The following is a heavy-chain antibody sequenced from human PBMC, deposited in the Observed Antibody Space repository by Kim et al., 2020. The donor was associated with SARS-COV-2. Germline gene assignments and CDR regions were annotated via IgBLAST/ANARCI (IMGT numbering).Heavy chain of an antibody. Sequence: ASVKVSCKASGYTFTGYYMHWVRQAPGQGLEWMGRINPNSGGTNYAQKFQGRVTMTRDTSISTAYMELSRLRSDDTAVYYCARVRHMTTVTTWTFGYWGQGTLVTVSS. CDR2: INPNSGGT. CDR3: ARVRHMTTVTTWTFGY. CDR1: GYTFTGYY. V-gene: IGHV1-2*06. J-gene: IGHJ4*02. D-gene: IGHD4-17*01.